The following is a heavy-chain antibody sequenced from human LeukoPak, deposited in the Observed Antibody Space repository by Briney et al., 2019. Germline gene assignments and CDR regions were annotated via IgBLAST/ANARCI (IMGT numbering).Heavy chain of an antibody. D-gene: IGHD2-2*02. CDR1: GGSFSGYY. CDR3: AVVVPAAIYSKGGFDY. J-gene: IGHJ4*02. Sequence: PSETLSLTCAVYGGSFSGYYWSWIRQPPGKGLEWIGEINHSGGTNYNPSLKSRVTISVDTSKNQFSLKLSSVTAADTAVYYCAVVVPAAIYSKGGFDYWGQGTLVTVSS. CDR2: INHSGGT. V-gene: IGHV4-34*01.